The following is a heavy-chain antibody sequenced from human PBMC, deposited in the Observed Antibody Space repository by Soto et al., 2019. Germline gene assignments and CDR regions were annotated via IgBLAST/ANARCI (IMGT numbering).Heavy chain of an antibody. D-gene: IGHD2-2*01. CDR3: AKGGLGYCSSPSCHFDY. Sequence: EVQLLESGGGLVQPGGSLRLSCAASGFTFSSYAMSWVRQAPGKGLEWVSAISGSGGSTYYADSVKGRFTISRDNSKNTLYLQMSSLRAEDTAVYYCAKGGLGYCSSPSCHFDYWGQGNLVTVSS. CDR1: GFTFSSYA. CDR2: ISGSGGST. V-gene: IGHV3-23*01. J-gene: IGHJ4*02.